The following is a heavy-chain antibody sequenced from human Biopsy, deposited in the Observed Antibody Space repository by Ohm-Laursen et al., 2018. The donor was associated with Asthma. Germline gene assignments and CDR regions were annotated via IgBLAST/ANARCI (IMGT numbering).Heavy chain of an antibody. D-gene: IGHD3-3*01. Sequence: SLRLSCAASGFGFNSYGMHWVRQAPGKGLEWAAVMSFDGRQTYYADSVKGRFTISRDNSKNTLYLQMNSLRAEDTAVYYCAKERYYDFWSGYPIWGQGTMVTVSS. V-gene: IGHV3-30*18. CDR3: AKERYYDFWSGYPI. CDR2: MSFDGRQT. J-gene: IGHJ3*02. CDR1: GFGFNSYG.